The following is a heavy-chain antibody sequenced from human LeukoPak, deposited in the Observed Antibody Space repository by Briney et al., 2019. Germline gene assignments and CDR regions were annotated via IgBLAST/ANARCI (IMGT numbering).Heavy chain of an antibody. J-gene: IGHJ4*02. CDR3: ATRMSQGSEPGY. D-gene: IGHD1-26*01. CDR1: GFTFSSYG. CDR2: IRYDGSNK. V-gene: IGHV3-30*02. Sequence: GGSLRLSCAASGFTFSSYGMHWVRQAPGKGLEWVAFIRYDGSNKYYADSVKGRFTISRDNSKNTLYLQMNSLRAEDTAVYYCATRMSQGSEPGYWGQGTLVTVSS.